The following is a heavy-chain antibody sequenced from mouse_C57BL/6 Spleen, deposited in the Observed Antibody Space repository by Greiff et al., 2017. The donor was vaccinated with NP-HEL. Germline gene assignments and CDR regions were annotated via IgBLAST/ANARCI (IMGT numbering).Heavy chain of an antibody. J-gene: IGHJ2*01. D-gene: IGHD3-3*01. V-gene: IGHV3-6*01. CDR3: ARGDGYFDY. Sequence: EVQLQQSGPGLVKPSQSLSLTCSVTGYSITSGYYWNWIRQFPGNKLEWMGYISYDGSNNYNPSLKNRISITRDTSKNQFFLKLNSVTTEDTATYYWARGDGYFDYWGQGTTLTVSS. CDR2: ISYDGSN. CDR1: GYSITSGYY.